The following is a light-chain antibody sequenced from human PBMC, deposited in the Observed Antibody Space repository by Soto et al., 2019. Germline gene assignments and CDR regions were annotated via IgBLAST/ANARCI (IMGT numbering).Light chain of an antibody. CDR2: GAS. J-gene: IGKJ4*01. CDR3: QQYNNWPPELT. CDR1: QSVRIN. V-gene: IGKV3-15*01. Sequence: EIVMTQSPATLSVSPGERATLSCRASQSVRINLAWYQQKPGQAPRLLISGASSRATGIPARFSGSGSGTDFTLTISSLQSEDFAVYYCQQYNNWPPELTFGGGTKVEIK.